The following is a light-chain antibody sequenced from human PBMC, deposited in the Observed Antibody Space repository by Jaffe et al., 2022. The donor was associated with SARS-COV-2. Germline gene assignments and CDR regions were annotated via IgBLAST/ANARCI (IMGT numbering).Light chain of an antibody. CDR3: QQSYTTLVT. V-gene: IGKV1-39*01. J-gene: IGKJ1*01. Sequence: DIQMTQSPSSLSASVGDRVTITCRASQGIAGYLNWYQQKPGKAPRLLIYAASSLQTGVPSRFSGSGSGTDFTLTISTLQPEDFATYYCQQSYTTLVTFGQGTKVEIK. CDR2: AAS. CDR1: QGIAGY.